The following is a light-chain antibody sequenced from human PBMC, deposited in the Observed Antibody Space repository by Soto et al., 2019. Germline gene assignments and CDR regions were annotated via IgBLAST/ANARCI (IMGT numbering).Light chain of an antibody. CDR2: GAS. V-gene: IGKV3-15*01. CDR3: QQYDNWPWT. CDR1: LSVSGT. Sequence: IVMTQSPATLSVSPGERVTLSCRASLSVSGTVAWYQQKPGQAPRLLIYGASTRATGTPARFSGSGSGTEFTLTINSLQSEDFAVYYCQQYDNWPWTFGQGTKVDIK. J-gene: IGKJ1*01.